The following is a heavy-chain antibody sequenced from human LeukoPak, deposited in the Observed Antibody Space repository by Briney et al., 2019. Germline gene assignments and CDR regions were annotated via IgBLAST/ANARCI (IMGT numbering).Heavy chain of an antibody. J-gene: IGHJ4*02. CDR2: IYYSGST. D-gene: IGHD3-22*01. CDR3: ARHLFGSGYYPDY. CDR1: GGSISSSNYY. Sequence: SETLSLTCTVSGGSISSSNYYWGWIRQPPGKGLEWIGTIYYSGSTYYNPSLKSRVTISVDTSKNQFSLKLTSVTATDTAVYYCARHLFGSGYYPDYWGQGILVTVSS. V-gene: IGHV4-39*01.